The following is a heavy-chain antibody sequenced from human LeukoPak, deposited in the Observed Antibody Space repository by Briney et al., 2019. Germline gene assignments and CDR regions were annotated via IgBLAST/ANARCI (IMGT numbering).Heavy chain of an antibody. D-gene: IGHD6-13*01. CDR1: GGTFSSHA. CDR2: IIPIFGTA. V-gene: IGHV1-69*13. J-gene: IGHJ4*02. Sequence: SVKVSCKASGGTFSSHAISWVRQAPGQGLEWMGGIIPIFGTANYAQKFQGRVTITADESTSTAYMELSSLRSEDTAVYYCAVFVAAAGIFDYWGQGTLVTVSS. CDR3: AVFVAAAGIFDY.